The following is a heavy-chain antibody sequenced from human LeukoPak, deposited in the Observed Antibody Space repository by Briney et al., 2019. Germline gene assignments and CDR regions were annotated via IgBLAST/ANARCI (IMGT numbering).Heavy chain of an antibody. CDR3: AKDYLPPCFVVAAGTSDF. CDR1: GFIFSRYV. CDR2: ISDTGDST. V-gene: IGHV3-23*01. Sequence: GGSLRLSCAASGFIFSRYVMSWVRQAPGKGLEWASAISDTGDSTYYADSVKGRFTISRDNAKNTLYLQMNSLRAEDTAVYYCAKDYLPPCFVVAAGTSDFWGQGTLVTVSS. D-gene: IGHD6-13*01. J-gene: IGHJ4*02.